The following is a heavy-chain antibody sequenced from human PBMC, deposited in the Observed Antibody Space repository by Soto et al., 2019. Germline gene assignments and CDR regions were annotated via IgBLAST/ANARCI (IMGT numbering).Heavy chain of an antibody. D-gene: IGHD3-3*01. CDR1: GGTFSSYA. V-gene: IGHV1-69*12. CDR3: ASGGPTYYDFWSGHTNWFDP. Sequence: QVQLVQSGAEVKKPGSSVKVSCKASGGTFSSYAISWVRQAPGQGLEWMGGIIPIFGTANYAQKFQGRVTITADESTGTAYRGLSSLRSEDTAVYYCASGGPTYYDFWSGHTNWFDPWGQGTLVTVSS. J-gene: IGHJ5*02. CDR2: IIPIFGTA.